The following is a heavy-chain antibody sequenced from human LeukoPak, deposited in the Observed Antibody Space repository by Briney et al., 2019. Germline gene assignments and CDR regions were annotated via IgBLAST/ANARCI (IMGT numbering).Heavy chain of an antibody. CDR1: GFTFSSYA. CDR2: ISGSGGST. Sequence: GGSLRLSCAASGFTFSSYAMSWVRQAPGKGLEWVSAISGSGGSTYYADSVKGRFTISRDNSKNTLYLQMNSLRAEDTAVYYCAKVRVVVPAALGPFDYWGQGTLVTVSS. J-gene: IGHJ4*02. CDR3: AKVRVVVPAALGPFDY. V-gene: IGHV3-23*01. D-gene: IGHD2-2*01.